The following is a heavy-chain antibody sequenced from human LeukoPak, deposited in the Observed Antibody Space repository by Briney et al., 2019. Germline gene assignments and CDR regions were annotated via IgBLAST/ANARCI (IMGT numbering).Heavy chain of an antibody. J-gene: IGHJ4*02. CDR2: IRYDGSNK. Sequence: GGSLRLSCAASGFTFSSYGMHWVRQAPGKGLEWVAFIRYDGSNKYYADSVKGRFTISRDNSKNTLYLQMNSLRAEDTAVYYCAKGLSDSSGYYGFFDYWGQGTLVTVSS. D-gene: IGHD3-22*01. CDR1: GFTFSSYG. CDR3: AKGLSDSSGYYGFFDY. V-gene: IGHV3-30*02.